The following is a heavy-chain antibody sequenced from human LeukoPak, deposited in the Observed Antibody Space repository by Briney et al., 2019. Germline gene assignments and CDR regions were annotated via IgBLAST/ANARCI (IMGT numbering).Heavy chain of an antibody. CDR3: AKPSSFSFSSWLDY. V-gene: IGHV3-30*02. Sequence: GGSVRLSCAASGFTFSSYGMHWVRQAPGKGLEWVAFIRYDGSNKYYADSVKGRFTISRDNSKNTLYLQMNSLRAEDTAVYYCAKPSSFSFSSWLDYWGQGTLVTVSS. D-gene: IGHD6-13*01. CDR1: GFTFSSYG. CDR2: IRYDGSNK. J-gene: IGHJ4*02.